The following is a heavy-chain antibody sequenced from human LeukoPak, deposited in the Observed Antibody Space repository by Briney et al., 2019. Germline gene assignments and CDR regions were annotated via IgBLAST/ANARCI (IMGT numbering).Heavy chain of an antibody. CDR2: VGGSGGDT. J-gene: IGHJ4*02. Sequence: PGGSLRLSCAASGVTFINYAMSWVRQAPGKGLEWVSAVGGSGGDTYYADSVQGRFTISRDNSKNTVYLQMNSLRAEDTAIYYCAKDIGGSGAYWGQGTLVTVSS. V-gene: IGHV3-23*01. D-gene: IGHD3-16*01. CDR3: AKDIGGSGAY. CDR1: GVTFINYA.